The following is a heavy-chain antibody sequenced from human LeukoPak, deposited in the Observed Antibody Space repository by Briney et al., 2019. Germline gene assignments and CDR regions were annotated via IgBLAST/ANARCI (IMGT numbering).Heavy chain of an antibody. V-gene: IGHV1-2*02. CDR3: ARVGSSSWLNWFDP. CDR2: INPNSGGT. Sequence: RASVKVSCKASGGTFSSYAISWVRQAPGQGLEWMGWINPNSGGTNYAQKFQGRVTMTRDTSISTTYVELSRLRSDDTAVYYCARVGSSSWLNWFDPWGQGTLVTVSS. D-gene: IGHD6-13*01. J-gene: IGHJ5*02. CDR1: GGTFSSYA.